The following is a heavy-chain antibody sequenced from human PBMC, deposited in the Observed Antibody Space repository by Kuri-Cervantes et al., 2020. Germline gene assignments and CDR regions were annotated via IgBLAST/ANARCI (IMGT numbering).Heavy chain of an antibody. Sequence: ASVKVSCKASGYTFTGYYTHWVRQAPGQGLEWMGWINPNSGGTNYAQKFQGRVTMTRDTSISTAYMELSRLRSDDTAVYYCARDRYFGAPYSPRQAMANWFDPWGQGTLVTVSS. J-gene: IGHJ5*02. V-gene: IGHV1-2*02. CDR1: GYTFTGYY. CDR3: ARDRYFGAPYSPRQAMANWFDP. CDR2: INPNSGGT. D-gene: IGHD3-9*01.